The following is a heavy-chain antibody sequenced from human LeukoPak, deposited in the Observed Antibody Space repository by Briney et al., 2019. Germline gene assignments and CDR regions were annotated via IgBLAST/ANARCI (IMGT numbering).Heavy chain of an antibody. Sequence: PGGSLRLSCAASGFTFSSYWMSWVRQAPGKGLEWGANIKQDGSEKYYVDSVKGRVTISRDNAKNSLYLQMNSLRAEDTAVYYCASPVNDYGDYGFDYWGQGTLVTVSS. CDR2: IKQDGSEK. D-gene: IGHD4-17*01. CDR3: ASPVNDYGDYGFDY. J-gene: IGHJ4*02. CDR1: GFTFSSYW. V-gene: IGHV3-7*01.